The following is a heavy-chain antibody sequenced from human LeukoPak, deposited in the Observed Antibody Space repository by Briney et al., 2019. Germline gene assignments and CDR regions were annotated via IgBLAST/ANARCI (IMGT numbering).Heavy chain of an antibody. Sequence: GESLKISCKGSGYSFTSYWIGWVRQMPGKGLEWMGIIYPGDSDTRYSPSFQGQVTISADKSISTAYLQWSSLKASDTAMYYCARGGGTYCGGDCHDAFDIWGQGTMVTVSS. J-gene: IGHJ3*02. CDR1: GYSFTSYW. CDR3: ARGGGTYCGGDCHDAFDI. V-gene: IGHV5-51*01. CDR2: IYPGDSDT. D-gene: IGHD2-21*02.